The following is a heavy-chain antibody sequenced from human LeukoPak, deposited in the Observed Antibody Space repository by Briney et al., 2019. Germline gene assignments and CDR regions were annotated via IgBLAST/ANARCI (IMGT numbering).Heavy chain of an antibody. V-gene: IGHV4-39*07. CDR3: ALAAGSGYYYYMDV. CDR2: IYYSGST. CDR1: GVSISSSSYY. Sequence: SETLSLTCTVSGVSISSSSYYWGWIRQPPGKGLEWIGSIYYSGSTYYNPSLKSRVTISVDTSKNQFSLKLSSVTAADTAVYYCALAAGSGYYYYMDVWGKGTTVTVSS. J-gene: IGHJ6*03. D-gene: IGHD6-25*01.